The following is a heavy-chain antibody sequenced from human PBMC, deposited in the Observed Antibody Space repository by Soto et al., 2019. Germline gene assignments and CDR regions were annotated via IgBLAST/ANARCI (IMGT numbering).Heavy chain of an antibody. D-gene: IGHD2-8*01. J-gene: IGHJ6*02. CDR3: ARAGMVYAIAYGMDV. CDR1: GGSISSYY. Sequence: QVQLQESGPGLVKPSETQSLTCTVSGGSISSYYWSWIRQPPGKGLEWIGYIYYSGSTNYNPSLKSRVTISVDTSKNQFSLKLSSVTAADTAVYYCARAGMVYAIAYGMDVWGQGTTVTVSS. V-gene: IGHV4-59*01. CDR2: IYYSGST.